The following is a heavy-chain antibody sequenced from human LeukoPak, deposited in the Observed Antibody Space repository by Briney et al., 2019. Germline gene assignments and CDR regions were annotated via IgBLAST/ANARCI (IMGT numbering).Heavy chain of an antibody. Sequence: SGGSLRLSCAASGFTFSTYDVHWVRQAPGRGLEWVSGISGSGSSTYFADSVKGRFAISRDNSKNTVFLQMNSLRAEDTHVYFCAKRSASGRPEYFDYWGQGTLVTVSS. CDR3: AKRSASGRPEYFDY. CDR2: ISGSGSST. D-gene: IGHD3-10*01. CDR1: GFTFSTYD. V-gene: IGHV3-23*01. J-gene: IGHJ4*02.